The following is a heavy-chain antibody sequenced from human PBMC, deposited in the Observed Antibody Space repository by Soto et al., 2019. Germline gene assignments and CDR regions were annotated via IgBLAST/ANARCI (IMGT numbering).Heavy chain of an antibody. D-gene: IGHD2-15*01. CDR3: ASKRKYCSGGSCYMDAFDI. J-gene: IGHJ3*02. CDR2: IYYSGST. Sequence: PSETLSLTCTVSGGSVSSGSYYWSWIRQPPGKGLEWIGYIYYSGSTNYNPSLKSRVTISVDTSKNQFSLKLSSVTAADTAVYYCASKRKYCSGGSCYMDAFDIWGQGTMVTVSS. CDR1: GGSVSSGSYY. V-gene: IGHV4-61*01.